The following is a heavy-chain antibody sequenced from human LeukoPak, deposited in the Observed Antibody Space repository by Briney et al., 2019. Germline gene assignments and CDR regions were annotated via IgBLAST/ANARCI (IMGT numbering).Heavy chain of an antibody. Sequence: ASVKVSCKASGYTFTSYDINWVRQATGQGLEWMGWMNPNSANTGYAQKFQGRLNMTRNTSIDTAYMELSSLRSDDTAVYYCARRVGSGWPVQHWGQGTLVTVSS. J-gene: IGHJ1*01. CDR3: ARRVGSGWPVQH. D-gene: IGHD6-19*01. V-gene: IGHV1-8*01. CDR2: MNPNSANT. CDR1: GYTFTSYD.